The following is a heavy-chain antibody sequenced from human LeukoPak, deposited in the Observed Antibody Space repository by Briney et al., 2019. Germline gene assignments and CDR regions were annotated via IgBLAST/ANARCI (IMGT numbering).Heavy chain of an antibody. CDR3: ARARAGLFDY. V-gene: IGHV5-51*01. J-gene: IGHJ4*02. Sequence: GASLQISCQGSGYRFTNYWIGWVRQMPGKGLEWMGIIYPGDSDTRYSPSFQGQVTISADKSISTAYLQWSSLKASDTAMADCARARAGLFDYWGQGTLVAVSS. D-gene: IGHD6-13*01. CDR1: GYRFTNYW. CDR2: IYPGDSDT.